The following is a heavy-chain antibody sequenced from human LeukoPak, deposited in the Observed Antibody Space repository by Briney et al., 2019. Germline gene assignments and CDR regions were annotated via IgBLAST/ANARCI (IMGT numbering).Heavy chain of an antibody. CDR3: AKDRQQLDDAFDI. V-gene: IGHV3-74*01. D-gene: IGHD6-13*01. J-gene: IGHJ3*02. CDR1: GFTFSSYW. CDR2: INSDGSST. Sequence: PGGSLRLSCAASGFTFSSYWMSWVRQAPGKGLVWVSRINSDGSSTSYADSVKGRFTISRDNSKNTLYLQMNSLRAEDTAVYYCAKDRQQLDDAFDIWGQGTMVTVSS.